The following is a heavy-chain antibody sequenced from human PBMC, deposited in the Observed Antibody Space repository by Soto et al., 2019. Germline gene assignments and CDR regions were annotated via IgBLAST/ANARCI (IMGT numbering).Heavy chain of an antibody. J-gene: IGHJ2*01. D-gene: IGHD3-9*01. CDR3: ARESHDILTGPPWVWYFDL. V-gene: IGHV4-34*01. CDR2: INDRGSI. Sequence: QVQLQQWGAGPLRPLETLSLTCGVFGGSFSGYYWAWIRQSPGKGLEWIGDINDRGSINYNPSLNSRVSISVDTSKNHYSLNLRSVTAADTAVYYCARESHDILTGPPWVWYFDLWGRGTLVTVSS. CDR1: GGSFSGYY.